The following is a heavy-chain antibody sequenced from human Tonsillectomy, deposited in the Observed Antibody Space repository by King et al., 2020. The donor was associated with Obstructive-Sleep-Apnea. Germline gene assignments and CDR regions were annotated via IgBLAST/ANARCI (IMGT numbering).Heavy chain of an antibody. CDR2: IYYSGRT. D-gene: IGHD3-22*01. CDR1: GGSISSTSDS. V-gene: IGHV4-39*07. Sequence: QLQESGPGLVKPSETLSLTCTVSGGSISSTSDSWGWIRQSPGVGLEWIGTIYYSGRTFYNPSLKSRVTISLDPSKNQFSLTLNSVTAADTAVFYCAGARVTTIVVPFKAFDIWGQGTTVTVSS. J-gene: IGHJ3*02. CDR3: AGARVTTIVVPFKAFDI.